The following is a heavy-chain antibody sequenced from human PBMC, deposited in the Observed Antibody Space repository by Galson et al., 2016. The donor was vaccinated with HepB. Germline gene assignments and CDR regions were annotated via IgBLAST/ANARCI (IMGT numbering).Heavy chain of an antibody. CDR2: INTDGTDT. CDR3: ARSPRILWFEVDY. J-gene: IGHJ4*02. CDR1: QFTFSTYA. D-gene: IGHD3-10*01. V-gene: IGHV3-74*01. Sequence: SLRLSCAVSQFTFSTYAMNWVRQAPGQGLVWAARINTDGTDTHYADSVKGRFTISRDNAKSTVYLQMDSLRVDGTAVYYCARSPRILWFEVDYWGQGILVTVSS.